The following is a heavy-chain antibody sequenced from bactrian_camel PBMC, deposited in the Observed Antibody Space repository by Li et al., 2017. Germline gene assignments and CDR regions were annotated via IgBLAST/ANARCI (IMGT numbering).Heavy chain of an antibody. D-gene: IGHD5*01. CDR1: GYIFSTCG. J-gene: IGHJ6*01. CDR2: INRDASST. Sequence: VQLVESGGGSAQAGGSVKLSCVASGYIFSTCGRGWYRQAPGKGLEWVSAINRDASSTYYVDSVKDRFTISRDNAQNTLYLQMNSLKSEDTALYYCATGGLNNGLGTSFGYWAQGTQVTVS. CDR3: ATGGLNNGLGTSFGY. V-gene: IGHV3S1*01.